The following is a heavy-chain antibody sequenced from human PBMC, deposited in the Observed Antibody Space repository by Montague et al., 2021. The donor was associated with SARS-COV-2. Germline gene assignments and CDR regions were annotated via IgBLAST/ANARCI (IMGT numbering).Heavy chain of an antibody. CDR2: ITHRGST. J-gene: IGHJ4*02. Sequence: SETRSLTCAVYGGSFSSYYWTWIRQAPGKGLEWIGEITHRGSTTYNPSLESRVTISVDTSKKQFSLKLRSVTAADTAVYYCARWISRLRGVDEWGQGTLVTVSS. D-gene: IGHD3-10*01. CDR1: GGSFSSYY. CDR3: ARWISRLRGVDE. V-gene: IGHV4-34*01.